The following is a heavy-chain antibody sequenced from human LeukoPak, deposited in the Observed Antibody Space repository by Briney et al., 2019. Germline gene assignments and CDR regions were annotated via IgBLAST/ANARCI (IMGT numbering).Heavy chain of an antibody. V-gene: IGHV1-46*01. D-gene: IGHD6-19*01. CDR1: GYSFTSHY. J-gene: IGHJ4*02. CDR3: ARGYSSGFGN. CDR2: INPSRGST. Sequence: ALVKVSCKASGYSFTSHYIHWVRQAPGQGLEWMGIINPSRGSTSYAQKFQGRVTVTRDTSTSTVYMDLSSLRSEDTAVYYCARGYSSGFGNWGQGTLVTVSS.